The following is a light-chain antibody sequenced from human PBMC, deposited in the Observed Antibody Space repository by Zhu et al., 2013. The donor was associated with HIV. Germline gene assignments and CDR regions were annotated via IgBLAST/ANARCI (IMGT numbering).Light chain of an antibody. CDR2: GAS. J-gene: IGKJ3*01. CDR1: QSVSNTY. CDR3: QLYGSSPRFT. V-gene: IGKV3-20*01. Sequence: EIVLTQSPGTLSLYPGERATLSCRASQSVSNTYLAWYQQKPGLAPRLLIYGASSRATGTPDRFSGSGSGTDFTLTISRLEPEDFAVYYCQLYGSSPRFTFGPGTTVDVK.